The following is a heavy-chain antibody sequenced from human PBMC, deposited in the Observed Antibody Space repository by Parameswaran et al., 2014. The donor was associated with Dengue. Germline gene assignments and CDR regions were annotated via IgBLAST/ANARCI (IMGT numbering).Heavy chain of an antibody. Sequence: VRQAPGKGLEWVANIKEDGSEKYYLDSVKGRFTISRDNARSSVSLQMNSLRAEDTAVYYCARAFDYWGQGTLVTVSS. CDR3: ARAFDY. CDR2: IKEDGSEK. J-gene: IGHJ4*02. V-gene: IGHV3-7*04.